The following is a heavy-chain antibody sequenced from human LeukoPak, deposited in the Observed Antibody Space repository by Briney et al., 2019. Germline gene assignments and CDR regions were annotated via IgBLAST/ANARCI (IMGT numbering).Heavy chain of an antibody. D-gene: IGHD5-18*01. CDR3: ARQTAMGRSGDY. CDR1: GYSFTSYW. J-gene: IGHJ4*02. V-gene: IGHV5-51*01. CDR2: IDPSDSET. Sequence: GESLKISCKASGYSFTSYWIGWVRQMPGKGLEWMGIIDPSDSETRYTPSFQGQVTISVDKSLTTADLQWNRLKASDTAMYYCARQTAMGRSGDYWGQGTLVTVSS.